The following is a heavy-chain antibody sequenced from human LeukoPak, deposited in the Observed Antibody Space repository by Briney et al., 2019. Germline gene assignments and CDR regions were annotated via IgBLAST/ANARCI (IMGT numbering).Heavy chain of an antibody. V-gene: IGHV4-59*01. Sequence: PSETLSLTCTVSGGSISSYYWSWIRQPPGKGLEWIGYIYYSGSTNYSPSLKSRVTISVDTSKNQFSLKLSSVTAADTAVYYCARGTSGYRPGHFDYWGQGTLVTVSS. CDR2: IYYSGST. CDR1: GGSISSYY. D-gene: IGHD3-22*01. J-gene: IGHJ4*02. CDR3: ARGTSGYRPGHFDY.